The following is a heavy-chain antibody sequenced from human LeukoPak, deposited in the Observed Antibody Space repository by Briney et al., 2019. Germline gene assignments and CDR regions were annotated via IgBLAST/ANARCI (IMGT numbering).Heavy chain of an antibody. CDR3: ARGGHDWNYVGEWYFDS. V-gene: IGHV4-59*08. Sequence: KPSETLSLTCTVSGGSISGYSWSWIRQPPGKGLEWIGYTYYSGSTKYNPSLKSRVTISLDTSKDQFSLRLRSVTDADTAVYYCARGGHDWNYVGEWYFDSWGQGTQVIVSS. CDR1: GGSISGYS. CDR2: TYYSGST. D-gene: IGHD1-7*01. J-gene: IGHJ4*02.